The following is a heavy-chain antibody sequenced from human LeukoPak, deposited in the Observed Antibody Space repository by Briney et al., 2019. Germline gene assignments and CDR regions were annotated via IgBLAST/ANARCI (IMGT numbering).Heavy chain of an antibody. V-gene: IGHV4-39*01. CDR3: ARLAIVGATTGNLDY. D-gene: IGHD1-26*01. Sequence: PSETLSLTCTVSGGSITNSNYYWGWIRQPPGKGLEWIRSIYYSGTTYYNPSLKTRVTISVDTSKNQFSLKLSSVTAADTAVYFCARLAIVGATTGNLDYWGQGTLVTVSS. CDR2: IYYSGTT. J-gene: IGHJ4*02. CDR1: GGSITNSNYY.